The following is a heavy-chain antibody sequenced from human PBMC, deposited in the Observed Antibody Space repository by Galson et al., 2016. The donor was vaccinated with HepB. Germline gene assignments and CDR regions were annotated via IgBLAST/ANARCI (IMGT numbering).Heavy chain of an antibody. J-gene: IGHJ4*02. V-gene: IGHV3-49*03. Sequence: SLRLSCAASGFTFGDYAMSWFRQAPGKGLEWVGFIRSKAYGGTTEYAAYVKGRVTISRGDSKSIAYLQMNSLKTEDTAVYYCTRAFYYDSTGYYRPFDYWGQGTLVTVSS. CDR1: GFTFGDYA. CDR2: IRSKAYGGTT. CDR3: TRAFYYDSTGYYRPFDY. D-gene: IGHD3-22*01.